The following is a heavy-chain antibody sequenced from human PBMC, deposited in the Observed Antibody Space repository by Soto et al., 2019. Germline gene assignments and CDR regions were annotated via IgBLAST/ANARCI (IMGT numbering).Heavy chain of an antibody. Sequence: GGSLRLSCAASGFTFSSYAMTWVRQAPGKGLEWVSSLSGDGGSTFYADSVKGRFTISRDNSKDTLYLQMYSLRSEDTAIYFCAQGGWNFFSAYWGQGTLVTVSS. J-gene: IGHJ4*02. V-gene: IGHV3-23*01. D-gene: IGHD3-22*01. CDR1: GFTFSSYA. CDR2: LSGDGGST. CDR3: AQGGWNFFSAY.